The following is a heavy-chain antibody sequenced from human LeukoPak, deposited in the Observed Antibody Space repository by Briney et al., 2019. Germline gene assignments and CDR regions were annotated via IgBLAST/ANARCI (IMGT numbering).Heavy chain of an antibody. CDR2: IQQDGSEK. D-gene: IGHD1-26*01. J-gene: IGHJ3*02. Sequence: GGSLRLSCAASGFTFSSYWMSWIRQAPGKGLEWVANIQQDGSEKYYVDSVKGRFTISRDNAKNSLYLQMNSLRAEDTAVYYCARAIGGIVGARVGLPRSIWDAFDIWGQGTMVTVSS. CDR1: GFTFSSYW. V-gene: IGHV3-7*01. CDR3: ARAIGGIVGARVGLPRSIWDAFDI.